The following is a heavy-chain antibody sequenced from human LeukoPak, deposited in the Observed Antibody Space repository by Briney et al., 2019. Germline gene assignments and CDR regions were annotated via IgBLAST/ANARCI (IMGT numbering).Heavy chain of an antibody. J-gene: IGHJ4*02. Sequence: PGGSLRLSCAASGFTFSSYGMTWVRQAPGKGLEWVSVMYRSGSTYYADSVKGRFTISRHNSKNTVYLLMNSLRVEDTAVYYCAREIDMITFGGVDLRHYYFDYWGQGTLVTVSS. CDR1: GFTFSSYG. V-gene: IGHV3-53*04. CDR3: AREIDMITFGGVDLRHYYFDY. D-gene: IGHD3-16*01. CDR2: MYRSGST.